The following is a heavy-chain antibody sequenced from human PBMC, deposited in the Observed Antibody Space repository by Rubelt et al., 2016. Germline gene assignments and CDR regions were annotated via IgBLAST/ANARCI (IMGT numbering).Heavy chain of an antibody. CDR3: ARVGEEQWLMGGDAFDI. J-gene: IGHJ3*02. CDR2: IWYDGSNK. D-gene: IGHD6-19*01. V-gene: IGHV3-33*01. Sequence: GKGLEWVAVIWYDGSNKYYADSMKGRFTISRDNSKNTLYLQMNSLRAEDTAVYYCARVGEEQWLMGGDAFDIWGQGTMVTVSS.